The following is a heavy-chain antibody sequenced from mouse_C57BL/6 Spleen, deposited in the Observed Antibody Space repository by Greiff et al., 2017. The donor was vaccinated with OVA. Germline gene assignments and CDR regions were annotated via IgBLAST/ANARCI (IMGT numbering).Heavy chain of an antibody. V-gene: IGHV10-3*01. J-gene: IGHJ3*01. CDR3: VRAGDYDAWFAY. Sequence: DAGGGLVQPKGSLKLSCAASGFTFNTYAMHWVRQAPGKGLEWVARIRSKSSNYATYYADSVKDRFTISRDDSQSMLYLQMNNLKTEDTAMYYCVRAGDYDAWFAYWGQGTLVTVSA. CDR2: IRSKSSNYAT. CDR1: GFTFNTYA. D-gene: IGHD2-4*01.